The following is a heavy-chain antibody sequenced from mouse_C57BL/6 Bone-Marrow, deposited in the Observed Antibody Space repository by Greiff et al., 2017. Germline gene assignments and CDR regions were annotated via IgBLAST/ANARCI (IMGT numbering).Heavy chain of an antibody. V-gene: IGHV1-55*01. CDR1: GYTFTSYW. Sequence: QVHVKQPGAELVKPGASVKMSCKASGYTFTSYWITWVKQRPGQGLEWIGDIYPGSGSNNYNEKFKSKATLTVDTSSSTAYMQLSSLTSEDSAVYYCAREGFYWYFDVWGTGTTVTVSS. CDR3: AREGFYWYFDV. J-gene: IGHJ1*03. CDR2: IYPGSGSN.